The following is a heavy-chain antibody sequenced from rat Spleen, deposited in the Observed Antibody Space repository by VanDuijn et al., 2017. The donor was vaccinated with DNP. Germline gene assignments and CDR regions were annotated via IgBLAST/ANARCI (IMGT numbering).Heavy chain of an antibody. CDR1: GFTFNNYW. J-gene: IGHJ2*01. V-gene: IGHV5-31*01. CDR3: AREPTVASFDY. CDR2: ITSSGGST. D-gene: IGHD1-3*01. Sequence: EVQLVESGGGLVQPGRSLKLSCVASGFTFNNYWMTWIRQVPGKGLEWVASITSSGGSTYYPDSVKGRFTISRDNAKNTLYLQMNSLRSEDTATYYCAREPTVASFDYWGQGVMVTVSS.